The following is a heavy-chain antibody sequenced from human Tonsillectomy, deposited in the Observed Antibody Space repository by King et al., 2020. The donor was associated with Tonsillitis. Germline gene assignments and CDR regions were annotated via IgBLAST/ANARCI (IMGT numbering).Heavy chain of an antibody. Sequence: VQLQQWGAGLLKPSETLSLTCAVYGGSFSGYYWSWIRQPPGKGLEWIGEINHSGSTNYNPSLKSRVTVSVDTSKNQFSLKLSSVTGADTAVYYCARGYSYGFYYFDYWGQGTLVTVSS. J-gene: IGHJ4*02. CDR2: INHSGST. V-gene: IGHV4-34*01. CDR3: ARGYSYGFYYFDY. CDR1: GGSFSGYY. D-gene: IGHD5-18*01.